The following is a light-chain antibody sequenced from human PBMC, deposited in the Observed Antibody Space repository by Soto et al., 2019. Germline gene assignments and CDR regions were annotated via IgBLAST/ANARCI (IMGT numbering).Light chain of an antibody. V-gene: IGKV3-20*01. CDR1: QSVTTR. J-gene: IGKJ5*01. CDR3: QQYGGSPIT. CDR2: GAS. Sequence: IVLTQYPGTLSLSPGERVTLSCRASQSVTTRLAWYQHKPGQAPRLLMSGASSRASGVPVRFSGSGSGTDFTLTISRLEPEDFALYYCQQYGGSPITFGLGRLLEVK.